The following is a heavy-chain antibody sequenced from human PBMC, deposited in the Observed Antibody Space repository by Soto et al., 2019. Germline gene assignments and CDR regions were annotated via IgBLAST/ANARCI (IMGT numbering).Heavy chain of an antibody. CDR2: ISAYNGNT. Sequence: GASVKVSCKASGYTFTSYGISWVRQAPGQGLEWMGWISAYNGNTNYAQKLQGRVTMTTDTSTSTAYMELRSLRSDDTAVYYCARVRENYDYVWGSYRHFFGMDVWGQGTTVTV. D-gene: IGHD3-16*02. V-gene: IGHV1-18*01. CDR3: ARVRENYDYVWGSYRHFFGMDV. CDR1: GYTFTSYG. J-gene: IGHJ6*02.